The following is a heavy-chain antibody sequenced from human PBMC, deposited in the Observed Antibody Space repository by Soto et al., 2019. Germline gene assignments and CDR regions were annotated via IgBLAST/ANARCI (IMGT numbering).Heavy chain of an antibody. J-gene: IGHJ4*02. V-gene: IGHV3-33*01. CDR3: AREVPPEYSSGPRGFDY. CDR2: TWYDGSNK. Sequence: PGGSLRLSCAASGFTFSSYGMHWVRQAPGKGLEWVAVTWYDGSNKYYADSVKGRFTISRDNSKNTLYLQMNSLRAEDTAVYYCAREVPPEYSSGPRGFDYWGQGTLVTVSS. D-gene: IGHD6-19*01. CDR1: GFTFSSYG.